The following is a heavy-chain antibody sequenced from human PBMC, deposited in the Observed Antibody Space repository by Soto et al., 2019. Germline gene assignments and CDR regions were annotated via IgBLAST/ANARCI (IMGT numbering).Heavy chain of an antibody. CDR3: ARGEKGYCSSTSCYHYYYYYMDA. J-gene: IGHJ6*03. CDR1: GYTFTSYG. V-gene: IGHV1-18*01. D-gene: IGHD2-2*01. CDR2: ISAYNGNT. Sequence: ASVKVSCKASGYTFTSYGISWVRQAPGQGLEWMGWISAYNGNTNYAQKLQGRVTMTTDTSTSTAYMELRSLRSDDTAVYYCARGEKGYCSSTSCYHYYYYYMDAWGKGTTVTVSS.